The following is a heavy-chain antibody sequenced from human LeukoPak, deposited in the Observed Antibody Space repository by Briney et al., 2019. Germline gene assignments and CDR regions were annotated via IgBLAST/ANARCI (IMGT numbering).Heavy chain of an antibody. Sequence: PGGSLRLSCAASGFTFSSYAMNWVRQAPGKGLEWVSGIRGSGGSTHYADSVKGRFTISRDNSKNTLYLQVNSLRADDTAVYYCAKAGDSSGYMPVNFWGQGTLVTVSS. CDR1: GFTFSSYA. CDR3: AKAGDSSGYMPVNF. J-gene: IGHJ4*02. V-gene: IGHV3-23*01. D-gene: IGHD3-22*01. CDR2: IRGSGGST.